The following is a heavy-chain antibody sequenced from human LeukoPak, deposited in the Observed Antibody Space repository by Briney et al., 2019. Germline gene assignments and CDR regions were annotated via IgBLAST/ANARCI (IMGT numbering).Heavy chain of an antibody. Sequence: QPGGSLRLSCTASGFTFSSYAMNWVRQAPGKGLEWVSGFSGSGGSTHYADSVKGRFTISRDNSKNTLYMQMNSLRAEDTAVYYCARGETTYYDFWSGYQLDYWGQGTLVTVSS. CDR1: GFTFSSYA. V-gene: IGHV3-23*01. D-gene: IGHD3-3*01. CDR3: ARGETTYYDFWSGYQLDY. J-gene: IGHJ4*02. CDR2: FSGSGGST.